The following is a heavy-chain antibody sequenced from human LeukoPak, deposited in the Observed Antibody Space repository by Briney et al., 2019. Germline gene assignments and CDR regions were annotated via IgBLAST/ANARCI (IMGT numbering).Heavy chain of an antibody. V-gene: IGHV4-59*08. CDR3: ARSGIAAAGTDNWFDP. CDR2: IYYSGST. CDR1: CGSISSYY. J-gene: IGHJ5*02. D-gene: IGHD6-13*01. Sequence: SETLSLTCTVSCGSISSYYWSWIRQPPGKGLECIGYIYYSGSTNYNPSLKSRVTISVDTSKNQFSLKLSSVTAADTAVYYCARSGIAAAGTDNWFDPWGQGTLVTVSS.